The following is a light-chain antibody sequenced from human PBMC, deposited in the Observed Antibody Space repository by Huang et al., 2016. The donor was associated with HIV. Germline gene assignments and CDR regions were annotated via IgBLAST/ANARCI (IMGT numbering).Light chain of an antibody. Sequence: EIVLTQSPGTLSLSPGETATFSCRASQSLRDTYIAWYQQRPGQAPRLLIYGASSRATGIPDRFSGSGSGTDFTLTINRLEPQDFAVYFCPQYDRSPLTFGGGTKVEL. CDR1: QSLRDTY. CDR2: GAS. CDR3: PQYDRSPLT. J-gene: IGKJ4*01. V-gene: IGKV3-20*01.